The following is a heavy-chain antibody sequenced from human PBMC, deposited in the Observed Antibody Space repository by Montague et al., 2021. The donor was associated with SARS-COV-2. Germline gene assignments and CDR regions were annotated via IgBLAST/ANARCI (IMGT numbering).Heavy chain of an antibody. CDR1: GFTFSSYS. J-gene: IGHJ4*02. CDR2: ISSSSSTI. Sequence: SLRLSCAASGFTFSSYSMNWVRQAPGKGLEWVSYISSSSSTIYYENSVKGRFTISRDNAKNSLYLQMNSLRDEDTAVYYCARAPITVTRTFDYWGQGTLVTVSS. CDR3: ARAPITVTRTFDY. D-gene: IGHD4-17*01. V-gene: IGHV3-48*02.